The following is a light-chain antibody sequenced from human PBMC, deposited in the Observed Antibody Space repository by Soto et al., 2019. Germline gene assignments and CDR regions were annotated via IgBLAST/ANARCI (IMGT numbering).Light chain of an antibody. V-gene: IGLV1-47*01. CDR3: ATWDASLSGWV. Sequence: QSVLTQPPSAAGTPGQRVTISCSGSASNIGRNNVYWFQQLPGTAPKLLIYMNQQRPSGVPDRFSGSKSGTSGSLAISGLRSEDEAHYYWATWDASLSGWVFGGGTKVTVL. CDR2: MNQ. CDR1: ASNIGRNN. J-gene: IGLJ3*02.